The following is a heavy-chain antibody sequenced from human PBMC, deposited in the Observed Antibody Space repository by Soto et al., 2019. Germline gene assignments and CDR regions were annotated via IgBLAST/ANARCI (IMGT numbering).Heavy chain of an antibody. Sequence: ASVKVSCKTSGYTFITYGISWVRQAPGQEPEWMGWISGFNGDTNYAQKFQGRVTMTTDTSTTTVYMELRSLTSDDTALYYCARYRNYLDYWGQGTPVIVSS. V-gene: IGHV1-18*01. CDR2: ISGFNGDT. D-gene: IGHD3-16*02. CDR3: ARYRNYLDY. J-gene: IGHJ4*02. CDR1: GYTFITYG.